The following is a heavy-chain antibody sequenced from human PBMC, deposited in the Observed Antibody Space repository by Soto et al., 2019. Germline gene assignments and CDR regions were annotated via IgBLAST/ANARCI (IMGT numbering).Heavy chain of an antibody. CDR3: ARGDGGAFDL. CDR1: GFTFSYYW. V-gene: IGHV3-74*03. J-gene: IGHJ3*01. Sequence: EVQLVESGGGLVQPGESLRLSCAASGFTFSYYWMHWVRQTPGKGLLWVSHIHNDGSRTTYADSVKGRFTLSRDNARNTVYMEMNSLRDDDTAVYYCARGDGGAFDLWGQGTAVTVSS. CDR2: IHNDGSRT. D-gene: IGHD3-16*01.